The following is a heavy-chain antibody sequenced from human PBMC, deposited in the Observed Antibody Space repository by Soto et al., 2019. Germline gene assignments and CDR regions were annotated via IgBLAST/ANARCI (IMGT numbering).Heavy chain of an antibody. CDR2: MNPSGSNT. J-gene: IGHJ6*02. CDR3: AGYFDYYYGMDV. CDR1: GLAFPIDD. V-gene: IGHV1-8*01. Sequence: GASVKVSCKASGLAFPIDDIIWVRQTIGQGLEFMGWMNPSGSNTGYAQKFQGRATFTWNTPTSTAYMDLSGLRSEDTAVYYCAGYFDYYYGMDVWGQGTTVTVSS. D-gene: IGHD3-9*01.